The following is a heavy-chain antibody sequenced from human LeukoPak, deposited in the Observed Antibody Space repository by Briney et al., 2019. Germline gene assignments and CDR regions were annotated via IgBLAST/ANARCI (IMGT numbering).Heavy chain of an antibody. V-gene: IGHV4-30-4*08. J-gene: IGHJ5*02. Sequence: SQTLSLTCTVSGGSISSGDYYWSWTRQPPGKGLEWIGYIYYSGSTYYNPSLKSRVTISVDTSKNQFSLKLSSVTAADTAVYYCASGRGYSSSSRRFDPWGQGTLVTVSS. CDR1: GGSISSGDYY. CDR3: ASGRGYSSSSRRFDP. CDR2: IYYSGST. D-gene: IGHD6-6*01.